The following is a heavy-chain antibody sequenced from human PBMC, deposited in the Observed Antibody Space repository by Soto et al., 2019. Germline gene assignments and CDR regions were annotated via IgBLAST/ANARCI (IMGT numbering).Heavy chain of an antibody. Sequence: ASVKVSCKASGYTFTSHLISWVRQAPGQGPEWMGWIRVYNDNTTHAQKFQGRVTMTTDTSTSTAYMELRSLRSDDTAFYYCASSRSGNPGAFDIWGQGTMVTVSS. D-gene: IGHD6-25*01. V-gene: IGHV1-18*04. CDR1: GYTFTSHL. CDR2: IRVYNDNT. CDR3: ASSRSGNPGAFDI. J-gene: IGHJ3*02.